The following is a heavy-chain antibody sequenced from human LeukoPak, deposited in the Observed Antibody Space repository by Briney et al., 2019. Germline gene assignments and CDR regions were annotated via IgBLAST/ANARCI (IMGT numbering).Heavy chain of an antibody. V-gene: IGHV4-34*01. J-gene: IGHJ1*01. CDR2: INHSGST. CDR3: ASNRSSSD. Sequence: SETLSLTCAVYGGSFSGYYWTWIRQPQGKGLEWIGEINHSGSTNYNPSLKSRVTISVDTSKNQFSLKVSSVTAADTAVYYCASNRSSSDWGQGTLVTVSS. CDR1: GGSFSGYY. D-gene: IGHD6-6*01.